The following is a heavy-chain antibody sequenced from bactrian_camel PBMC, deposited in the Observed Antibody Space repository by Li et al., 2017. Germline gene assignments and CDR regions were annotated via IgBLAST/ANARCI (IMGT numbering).Heavy chain of an antibody. J-gene: IGHJ4*01. Sequence: HVQLVESGGGSVQAGGSLRLSCAASGYTYSTYCMGWFRQAPGKRLEWVSVIYSDGSTTYYPDSMKGRFTISKDNAKNTLYLQMNSLKPEDTAMYYCAASPRSPCDWLTVIPQYEYNYWGQGTQVTVS. D-gene: IGHD1*01. CDR2: IYSDGSTT. CDR3: AASPRSPCDWLTVIPQYEYNY. V-gene: IGHV3S6*01. CDR1: GYTYSTYC.